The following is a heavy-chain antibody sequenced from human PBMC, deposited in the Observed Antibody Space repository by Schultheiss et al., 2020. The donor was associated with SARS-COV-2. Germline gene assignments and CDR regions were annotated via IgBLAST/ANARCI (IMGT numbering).Heavy chain of an antibody. V-gene: IGHV3-33*08. D-gene: IGHD3-16*01. CDR3: ARDNGLEPDY. J-gene: IGHJ4*02. Sequence: GGSLRLSCAASGFTFSDYYMSWIRQAPGKGLEWVAVIWYDGSNKYYADSVKGRFTISRDNAKNTLYLQMNSLRAEDTAVYYCARDNGLEPDYWGQGTLVTVSS. CDR2: IWYDGSNK. CDR1: GFTFSDYY.